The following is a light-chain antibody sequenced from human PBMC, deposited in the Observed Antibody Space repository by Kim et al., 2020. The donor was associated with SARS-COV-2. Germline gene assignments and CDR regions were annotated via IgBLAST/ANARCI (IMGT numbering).Light chain of an antibody. CDR2: GAS. V-gene: IGKV4-1*01. CDR3: QQYYATPYT. CDR1: QSVLDDSNKKNY. Sequence: RANNNCKSSQSVLDDSNKKNYLAWYQQRTRQPPKLLISGASTRESGVPDRFSGSGSGTDFTLTISSLQAEDVAIYYCQQYYATPYTFGQGTKLEI. J-gene: IGKJ2*01.